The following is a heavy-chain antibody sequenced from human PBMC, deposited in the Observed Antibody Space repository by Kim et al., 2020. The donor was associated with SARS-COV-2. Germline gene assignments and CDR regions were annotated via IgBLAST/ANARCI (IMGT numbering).Heavy chain of an antibody. V-gene: IGHV3-33*01. J-gene: IGHJ4*02. D-gene: IGHD2-2*01. CDR3: ARDLRSTHFDY. CDR2: IWYDGSNE. CDR1: GFTFRNHG. Sequence: GGSLRLSCVASGFTFRNHGMHWVRQAPGKGLEWVAVIWYDGSNEYYADSVKGRFTISRDNSKNTVYLQMNSLRAEDTAVYFCARDLRSTHFDYWGQGTPV.